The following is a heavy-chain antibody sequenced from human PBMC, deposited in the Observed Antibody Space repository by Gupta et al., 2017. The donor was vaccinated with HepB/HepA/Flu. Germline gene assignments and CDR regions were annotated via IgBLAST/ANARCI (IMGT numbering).Heavy chain of an antibody. CDR2: ISSSSSYT. J-gene: IGHJ6*03. CDR1: GFTFSSYS. Sequence: EVQLVESGGGLAKPGGSLRLSCAASGFTFSSYSMNWVRQAPGKGLEWVSSISSSSSYTYYADSVKGRFTISRDNAKNSLYLQMNSLRAEDTAVYYCARDLGSILEWLLSRPAYYMDVWGKGTTVTVSS. CDR3: ARDLGSILEWLLSRPAYYMDV. D-gene: IGHD3-3*01. V-gene: IGHV3-21*01.